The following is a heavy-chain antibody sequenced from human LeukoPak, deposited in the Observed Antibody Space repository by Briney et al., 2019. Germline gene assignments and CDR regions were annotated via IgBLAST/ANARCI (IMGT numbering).Heavy chain of an antibody. V-gene: IGHV3-23*01. J-gene: IGHJ4*02. CDR1: GFTFSNAW. CDR2: ISGSGGST. D-gene: IGHD6-19*01. CDR3: AKRQWLVLGHDYFDY. Sequence: PGGSLRLSCAASGFTFSNAWMSWVRQAPGKGLEWVSAISGSGGSTYYADSVKGRFTISGDNSKNTLYLQMNSLRAEDTAVYYCAKRQWLVLGHDYFDYWGQGTLVTVSS.